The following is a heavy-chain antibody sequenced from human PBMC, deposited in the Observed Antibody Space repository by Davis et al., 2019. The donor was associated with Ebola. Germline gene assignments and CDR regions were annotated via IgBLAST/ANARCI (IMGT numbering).Heavy chain of an antibody. J-gene: IGHJ4*02. CDR2: ISPDGSNK. Sequence: GGSLRLSCAASGFTFSNYWMNWVRQAPGKGLEWVANISPDGSNKRYVDSVMGRFIASRDNTKNSFYLQMNSLRAEDTAVYYCAGWGSTNYWGQGTLVTVSS. D-gene: IGHD7-27*01. CDR1: GFTFSNYW. CDR3: AGWGSTNY. V-gene: IGHV3-7*01.